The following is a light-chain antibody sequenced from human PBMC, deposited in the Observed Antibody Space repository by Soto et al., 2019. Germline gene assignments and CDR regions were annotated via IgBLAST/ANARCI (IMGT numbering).Light chain of an antibody. V-gene: IGKV1-8*01. Sequence: AIRMTQSPSSFSASTGDRVTITWRASQGISSYLAWYQQKPGKAPKLLIYAASTLQSGVPARFSGSGSGTDFTLTISCLQSEDVATYYCQQYYSYPPTFGGGTKVEIK. J-gene: IGKJ4*01. CDR1: QGISSY. CDR3: QQYYSYPPT. CDR2: AAS.